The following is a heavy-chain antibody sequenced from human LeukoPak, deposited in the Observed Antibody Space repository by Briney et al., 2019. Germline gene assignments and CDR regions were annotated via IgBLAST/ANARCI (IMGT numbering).Heavy chain of an antibody. CDR1: GFTFSSYA. J-gene: IGHJ3*02. Sequence: GGSLRPSCAASGFTFSSYAMHWVRQAPGKGLEWVAVISYDGSNKYYGDSVKGRLTISRDNSKNTLYMQMNSLRTEDTAVYYCARDHYYDSSGYYPVTDAFDIWGQGTMVTVSS. CDR2: ISYDGSNK. CDR3: ARDHYYDSSGYYPVTDAFDI. D-gene: IGHD3-22*01. V-gene: IGHV3-30-3*01.